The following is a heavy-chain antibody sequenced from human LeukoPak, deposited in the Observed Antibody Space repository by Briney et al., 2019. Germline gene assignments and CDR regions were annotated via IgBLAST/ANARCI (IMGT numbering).Heavy chain of an antibody. CDR1: GFTFSSYD. CDR2: IGTAGDT. J-gene: IGHJ6*02. Sequence: GESLRLSCAASGFTFSSYDMHWVRQATGKGLEWVSAIGTAGDTYYPGSVKGRFTISRENAKNSLYLQMNSLRAGDTAVYYCARVGYSYGSAGMDVWGQGTTVTVSS. CDR3: ARVGYSYGSAGMDV. V-gene: IGHV3-13*04. D-gene: IGHD5-18*01.